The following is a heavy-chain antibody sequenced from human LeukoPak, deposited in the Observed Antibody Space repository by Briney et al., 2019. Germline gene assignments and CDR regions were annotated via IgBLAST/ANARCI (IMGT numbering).Heavy chain of an antibody. J-gene: IGHJ6*03. V-gene: IGHV3-48*03. CDR3: AREGRLLWFGELLYYYYYMDV. CDR1: GFTFSSYE. CDR2: ISSSGSTI. D-gene: IGHD3-10*01. Sequence: PGGSLRLSCAASGFTFSSYEMNWVRQAPGKGLEGVSYISSSGSTIYYADSVKGRFTISRDNAKNSLYLQMNSLRAEDTAVYYCAREGRLLWFGELLYYYYYMDVWGKGTTVTISS.